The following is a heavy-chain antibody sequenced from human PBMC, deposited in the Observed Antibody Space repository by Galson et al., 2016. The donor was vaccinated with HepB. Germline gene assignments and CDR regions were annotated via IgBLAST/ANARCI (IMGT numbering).Heavy chain of an antibody. Sequence: SLRLSCAVSGFTFSDYWMSWVRQAPGKGLEWVANIRQDGSHKDYVKSVKGRFTTLRDNAKNLLFLDMKSLRVEDTAVYYCVRDSWGRGVTPMDYWGRGTLVTVSS. CDR3: VRDSWGRGVTPMDY. D-gene: IGHD4-23*01. J-gene: IGHJ4*02. CDR1: GFTFSDYW. V-gene: IGHV3-7*03. CDR2: IRQDGSHK.